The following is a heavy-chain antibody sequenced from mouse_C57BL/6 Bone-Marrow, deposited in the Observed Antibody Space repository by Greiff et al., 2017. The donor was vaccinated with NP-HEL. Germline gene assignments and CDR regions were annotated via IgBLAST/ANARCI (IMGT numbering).Heavy chain of an antibody. J-gene: IGHJ1*03. V-gene: IGHV1-64*01. CDR2: IHPNSGST. Sequence: QVQLQQPGAELVKPGASVKLSCKASGYTFTSYWMHWVKQRPGQGLEWIGMIHPNSGSTNYNEKFKSKATLTVDKSSSTAYMQLSSLTSEDSAVYYCARWKHHYGSSFLRYFGVWGTGTTVTVSS. D-gene: IGHD1-1*01. CDR1: GYTFTSYW. CDR3: ARWKHHYGSSFLRYFGV.